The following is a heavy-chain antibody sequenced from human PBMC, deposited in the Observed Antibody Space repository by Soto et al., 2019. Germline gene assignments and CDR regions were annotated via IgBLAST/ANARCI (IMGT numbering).Heavy chain of an antibody. D-gene: IGHD6-19*01. CDR3: AKSRGGSRWYEGDS. J-gene: IGHJ4*02. CDR2: ISYAGDYQ. CDR1: GFTFSSYG. V-gene: IGHV3-30*18. Sequence: QVQLVESGGGVVQPGRSLRLSCAASGFTFSSYGMHWVRQAPGKGLEWVAVISYAGDYQYYADSVKGRFTISRDNSKNTLYLQTNTLRPEDTAVYFCAKSRGGSRWYEGDSWGQGTLVTVSS.